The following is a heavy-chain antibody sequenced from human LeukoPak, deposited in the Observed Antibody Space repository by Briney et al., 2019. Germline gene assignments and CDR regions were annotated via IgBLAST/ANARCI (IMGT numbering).Heavy chain of an antibody. D-gene: IGHD3-22*01. CDR1: GFTFNAYV. Sequence: GGSLRLSCAASGFTFNAYVMHWVRQAPGKGLEWVAVMSYDGSNQNYADSVQGRFTISRDNSKNTLYLQMNSLRAEDTAVYYCARDPRSSSYFFDYWGQGTLVTVSS. J-gene: IGHJ4*02. CDR2: MSYDGSNQ. CDR3: ARDPRSSSYFFDY. V-gene: IGHV3-30*04.